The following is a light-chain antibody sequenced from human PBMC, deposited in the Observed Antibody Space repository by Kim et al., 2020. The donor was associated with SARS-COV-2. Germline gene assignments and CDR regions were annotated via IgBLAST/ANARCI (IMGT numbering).Light chain of an antibody. V-gene: IGKV3-15*01. CDR3: QQYNNWPLT. CDR1: QSVSSN. Sequence: VSPGERATLSGRASQSVSSNLAWYQQKPGQAPRLLIYGASTRATGIPARFSGSGSGTEVTLTISSLQSEDFAVYYCQQYNNWPLTFGGGTKVDIK. CDR2: GAS. J-gene: IGKJ4*01.